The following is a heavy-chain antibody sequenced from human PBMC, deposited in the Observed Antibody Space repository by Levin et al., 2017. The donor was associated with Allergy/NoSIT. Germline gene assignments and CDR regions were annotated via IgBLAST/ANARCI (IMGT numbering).Heavy chain of an antibody. D-gene: IGHD3-16*01. Sequence: KISCKTSGGTFSGHGIIWVRQAPGQGLEWMGEIIFGTPSYARKFQGRVALTADESLTTVYMELSSVRSDDTAVYYCASGRPSPYMWGQGTLVTVSS. CDR2: IIFGTP. J-gene: IGHJ4*01. CDR1: GGTFSGHG. V-gene: IGHV1-69*01. CDR3: ASGRPSPYM.